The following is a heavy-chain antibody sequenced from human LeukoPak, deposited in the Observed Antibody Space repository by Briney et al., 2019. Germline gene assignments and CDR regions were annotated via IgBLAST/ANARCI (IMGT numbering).Heavy chain of an antibody. CDR3: ARVSSDY. CDR2: ISYDGSNK. J-gene: IGHJ4*02. D-gene: IGHD3-3*02. CDR1: GFTFSSYA. V-gene: IGHV3-30-3*01. Sequence: PGGFLRLSCAASGFTFSSYAMHWVRQAPGKGLEWVAVISYDGSNKYYADSVKGRFTISRDNSKNTLYLQMNSLRAEDTAVYYCARVSSDYWGQGTLVTVSS.